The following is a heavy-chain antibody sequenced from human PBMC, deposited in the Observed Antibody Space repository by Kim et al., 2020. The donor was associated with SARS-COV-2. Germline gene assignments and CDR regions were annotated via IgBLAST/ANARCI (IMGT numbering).Heavy chain of an antibody. V-gene: IGHV3-30*14. CDR3: ARGAFYYYHYMDV. Sequence: GGSLRLSCEASGFSFTTYAFHWVRQAPGKGLEWVAAMSSDGATTYYTDSVKGRFNISRDNSRNTVLLHMSSLRPDDTALYHCARGAFYYYHYMDVWGIGT. CDR1: GFSFTTYA. CDR2: MSSDGATT. J-gene: IGHJ6*03.